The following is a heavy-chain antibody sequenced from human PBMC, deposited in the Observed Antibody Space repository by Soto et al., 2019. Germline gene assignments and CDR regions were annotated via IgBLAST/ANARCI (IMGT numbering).Heavy chain of an antibody. CDR3: ATAKLLLPWLFDY. V-gene: IGHV3-66*01. CDR2: IYSGGST. CDR1: GFTVSSNY. J-gene: IGHJ4*02. Sequence: GGSLRLSCAASGFTVSSNYMSWVRQAPGKGLEWVSVIYSGGSTYYADSVKGRFTISRDDSKNTLFLQMNSLRVEDTAVYYCATAKLLLPWLFDYWGQGTLVTVSS. D-gene: IGHD2-15*01.